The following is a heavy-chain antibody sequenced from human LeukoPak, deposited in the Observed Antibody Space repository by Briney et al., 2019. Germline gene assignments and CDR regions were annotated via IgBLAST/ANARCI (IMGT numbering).Heavy chain of an antibody. V-gene: IGHV3-9*01. J-gene: IGHJ6*03. CDR2: ISWNSGSI. Sequence: GGPLRLSCAASGFTFDDYAMHWVRQAPGKGLEWVSGISWNSGSIGYADSVKGRFTISRDNAKNSLYLQMNSLRAEDTALYYCAKDIRGTYYYYMDVWGKGTTVTVSS. D-gene: IGHD1-1*01. CDR3: AKDIRGTYYYYMDV. CDR1: GFTFDDYA.